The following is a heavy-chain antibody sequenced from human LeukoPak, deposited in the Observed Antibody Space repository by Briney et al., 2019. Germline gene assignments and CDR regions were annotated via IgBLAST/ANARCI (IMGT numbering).Heavy chain of an antibody. CDR3: ARDGHYDILTGYFDH. Sequence: PGGSLRLSCAASGFTFSSYWMSRVRQAPGKGLEWVANIKQDGSEKYYVDSVKGRFTISRDNAKNSLYLQMNSLRAEDTAVYYCARDGHYDILTGYFDHWGQGTLVTVSS. J-gene: IGHJ4*02. CDR1: GFTFSSYW. CDR2: IKQDGSEK. V-gene: IGHV3-7*01. D-gene: IGHD3-9*01.